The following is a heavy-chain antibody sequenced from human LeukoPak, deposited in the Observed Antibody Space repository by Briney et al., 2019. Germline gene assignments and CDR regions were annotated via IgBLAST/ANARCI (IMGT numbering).Heavy chain of an antibody. D-gene: IGHD5-18*01. CDR3: ARLTGGYSYGPVDY. V-gene: IGHV4-30-2*03. J-gene: IGHJ4*02. CDR1: GGSISSGGYS. CDR2: IYHSGST. Sequence: SETLSLTCTVSGGSISSGGYSWSWIRQPPGKGLEWIGYIYHSGSTYYNPSLKSRVTISVDTSKNQFSLKLSSVTAADTAVYYCARLTGGYSYGPVDYWGQGTLVTVSS.